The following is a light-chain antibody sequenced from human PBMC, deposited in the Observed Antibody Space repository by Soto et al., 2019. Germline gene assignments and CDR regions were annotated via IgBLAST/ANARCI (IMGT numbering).Light chain of an antibody. CDR3: QNDKQWPLT. CDR2: EAS. Sequence: SQSPYTLSLSPWESATLSCRASQASXSYFPWYHHKPGQAPSLLLYEASIRATGRPARLSGDGSGTEFTLTISSLHSEDFGIYYCQNDKQWPLTVGPGTKVDIK. CDR1: QASXSY. J-gene: IGKJ3*01. V-gene: IGKV3-15*01.